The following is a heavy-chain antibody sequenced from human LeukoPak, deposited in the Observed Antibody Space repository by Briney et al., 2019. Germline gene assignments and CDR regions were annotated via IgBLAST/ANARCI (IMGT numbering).Heavy chain of an antibody. J-gene: IGHJ3*02. Sequence: PSETLSLTCAVSGYSISSGHYWGWIRQPPGKGLEWIGSKHRGGSTYYNPSLESRVTISIDTSMNQFSLRLSSVTAADTTDTAVYYCARSWNFGRAVEAFDIWGQGIMVTVSS. D-gene: IGHD1-1*01. CDR2: KHRGGST. V-gene: IGHV4-38-2*01. CDR1: GYSISSGHY. CDR3: ARSWNFGRAVEAFDI.